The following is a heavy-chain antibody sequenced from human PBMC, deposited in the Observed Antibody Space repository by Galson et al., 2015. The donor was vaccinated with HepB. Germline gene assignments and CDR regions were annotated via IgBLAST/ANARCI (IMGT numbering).Heavy chain of an antibody. CDR1: GFTLSNYW. J-gene: IGHJ4*02. Sequence: SLRLSCAGSGFTLSNYWMYWVRQAPGKGLVWVSRIKTDGSSTDYADSVRGRFTISRDNAKNTLYLQMNSLRAEDTAVYYCAREWSSGYGFGSWGQGTLVTVSS. CDR3: AREWSSGYGFGS. CDR2: IKTDGSST. V-gene: IGHV3-74*01. D-gene: IGHD3-22*01.